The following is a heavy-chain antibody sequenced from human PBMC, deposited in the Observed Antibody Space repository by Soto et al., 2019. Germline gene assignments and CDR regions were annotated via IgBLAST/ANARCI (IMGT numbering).Heavy chain of an antibody. CDR2: SRADNSHP. Sequence: QVQLLQSGPEVKKPGASVKVSCRAFGYRFTEFGISWVRQAPGQWLEWVGWSRADNSHPNYAKSLQGRVNVTTDTSATTVSTELTSLTPADTAVYYCARAVDRLGSVWGRNDALDIWGQGTLVFASS. J-gene: IGHJ3*02. CDR3: ARAVDRLGSVWGRNDALDI. V-gene: IGHV1-18*01. D-gene: IGHD3-16*01. CDR1: GYRFTEFG.